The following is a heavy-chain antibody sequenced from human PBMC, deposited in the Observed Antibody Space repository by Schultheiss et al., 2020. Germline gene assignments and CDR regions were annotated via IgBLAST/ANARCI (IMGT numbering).Heavy chain of an antibody. J-gene: IGHJ4*02. CDR2: IYYSGST. V-gene: IGHV4-59*12. CDR1: GGSISSYY. D-gene: IGHD2-15*01. Sequence: SETLSLTCTVSGGSISSYYWSWIRQPPGKGLEWIGYIYYSGSTYYNPSLKSRVTISVDTSKNQFSLKLSSVTAADTAVYYCARVVRGYSSYWGQGTLVTVSS. CDR3: ARVVRGYSSY.